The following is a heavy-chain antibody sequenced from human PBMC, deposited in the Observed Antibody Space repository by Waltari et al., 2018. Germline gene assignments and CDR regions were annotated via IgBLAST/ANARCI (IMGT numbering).Heavy chain of an antibody. V-gene: IGHV4-59*01. CDR3: ASGQYYYDSSGYHYYGMDV. J-gene: IGHJ6*02. CDR1: GGSISSYY. D-gene: IGHD3-22*01. Sequence: QVQLQESGPGLVKPSETLSLTCTVSGGSISSYYWSWIGPPPGTGLEWIGYIYYSGSTNYNPSLKSRVTISVDTSKNQFSLKLSSVTAADTAVYYCASGQYYYDSSGYHYYGMDVWGQGTTVTVSS. CDR2: IYYSGST.